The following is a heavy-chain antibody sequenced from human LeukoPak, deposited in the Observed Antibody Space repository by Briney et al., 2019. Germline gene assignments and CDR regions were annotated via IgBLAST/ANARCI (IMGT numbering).Heavy chain of an antibody. CDR2: IWYDGSNK. V-gene: IGHV3-33*01. CDR1: GFTFSSYG. D-gene: IGHD6-13*01. Sequence: PGGSLRLSCAASGFTFSSYGMHWVRQAPGKGLEWVAVIWYDGSNKYYADSVKGRFTISRDNSKNTLYLQMNSLRAEDTAVYYCASSSSEGYFDYWGQGTLVTVSS. CDR3: ASSSSEGYFDY. J-gene: IGHJ4*02.